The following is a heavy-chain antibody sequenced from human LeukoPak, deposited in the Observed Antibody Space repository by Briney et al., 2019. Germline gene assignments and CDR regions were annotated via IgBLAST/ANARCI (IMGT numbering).Heavy chain of an antibody. V-gene: IGHV3-9*01. CDR1: GFTFDDYA. Sequence: GGSLRLSCAASGFTFDDYAMHWVRQAPGKGLEWGSGISWNSGSIGYADSVKGRFTISRDNAKNSLYLQMNSLRAEDTALYYCAKSVLGIVVVTAVDYWGQGTLVTVSS. J-gene: IGHJ4*02. CDR3: AKSVLGIVVVTAVDY. D-gene: IGHD3-22*01. CDR2: ISWNSGSI.